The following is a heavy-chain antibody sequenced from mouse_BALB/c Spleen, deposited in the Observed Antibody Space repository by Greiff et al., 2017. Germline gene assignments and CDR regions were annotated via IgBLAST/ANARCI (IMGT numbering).Heavy chain of an antibody. CDR2: ISYSGST. V-gene: IGHV3-2*02. J-gene: IGHJ3*01. Sequence: EVQLQQSGPGLVKPSQSLSLTCTVTGYSITSDYAWNWIRQFPGNKLEWMGYISYSGSTSYNPSLKSRISITRDTSKNQFFLQLNSVTTEDTATYYCASGGNYVWFAYWGQGTLVTVSA. CDR1: GYSITSDYA. D-gene: IGHD2-1*01. CDR3: ASGGNYVWFAY.